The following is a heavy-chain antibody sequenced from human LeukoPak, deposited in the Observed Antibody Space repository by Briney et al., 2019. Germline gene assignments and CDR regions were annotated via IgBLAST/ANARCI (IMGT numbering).Heavy chain of an antibody. D-gene: IGHD2-2*01. CDR3: ALQGHCSSTSCPLDY. CDR1: GFTFSSSW. V-gene: IGHV3-21*01. J-gene: IGHJ4*02. CDR2: ISSSSSYI. Sequence: GGSLRLSCAASGFTFSSSWMSWVRQAPGKGLEWVSSISSSSSYIYYADSVKGRFTISRDNAKNSLYLQMNSLRAEDTAVYYCALQGHCSSTSCPLDYWGQGTLVTVSS.